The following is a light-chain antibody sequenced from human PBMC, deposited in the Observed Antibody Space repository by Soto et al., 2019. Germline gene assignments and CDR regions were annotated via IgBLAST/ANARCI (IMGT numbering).Light chain of an antibody. CDR3: QHRSNWLWT. CDR1: QSVSSY. CDR2: DTS. J-gene: IGKJ1*01. Sequence: EIVLTQSPGTLSSSPGERATLSCRASQSVSSYLAWYQQKPGQAPRLVIYDTSKRATGIPARFSGSGSGTDFTLTISSLEPDDFAVYYCQHRSNWLWTFGQGTKVEIK. V-gene: IGKV3-11*01.